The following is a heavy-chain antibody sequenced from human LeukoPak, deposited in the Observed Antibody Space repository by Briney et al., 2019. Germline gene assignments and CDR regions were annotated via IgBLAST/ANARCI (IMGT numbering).Heavy chain of an antibody. J-gene: IGHJ5*02. CDR1: GYTFTSYG. D-gene: IGHD3-9*01. CDR2: ISAYNGNT. CDR3: ARVEGTLRYSDWPWRFDP. V-gene: IGHV1-18*01. Sequence: GASVKVSCKASGYTFTSYGISWVRQAPGQGLEWMGWISAYNGNTNYAQKLQGRVTMTTDTSTSTAYMELRSLRSDDTAVYYCARVEGTLRYSDWPWRFDPWGQGTPVTVSS.